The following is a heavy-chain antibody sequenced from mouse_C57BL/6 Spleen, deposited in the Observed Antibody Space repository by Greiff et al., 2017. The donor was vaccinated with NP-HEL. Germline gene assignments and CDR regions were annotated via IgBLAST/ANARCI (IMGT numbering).Heavy chain of an antibody. CDR3: ARDPITRGLDY. V-gene: IGHV5-4*01. CDR1: GFTFSSYA. CDR2: ISDGGSYT. Sequence: EVHLVESGGGLVKPGGSLKLSCAASGFTFSSYAMSWVRQTPEKRLEWVATISDGGSYTFYPDNVKGRFTISRDNAKNNLYLQMSHLKSEDTAMYYCARDPITRGLDYWGQGTTLTVSS. J-gene: IGHJ2*01. D-gene: IGHD1-2*01.